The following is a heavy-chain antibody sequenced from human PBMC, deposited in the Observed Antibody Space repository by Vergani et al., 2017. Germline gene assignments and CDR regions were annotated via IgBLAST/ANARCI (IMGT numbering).Heavy chain of an antibody. J-gene: IGHJ4*02. CDR3: TTDFPPDRGDH. CDR2: IKSKTDGGKT. CDR1: GFTFSNAW. D-gene: IGHD1-14*01. Sequence: EVQLVESGGGLVKPGGSLRLSCAASGFTFSNAWMSWVRQAPGKGLEWVGRIKSKTDGGKTDYAAPVKGRFTISRDDSKNTLYLQMNSLKTEDTAVYYCTTDFPPDRGDHWGQGTLVTVSS. V-gene: IGHV3-15*01.